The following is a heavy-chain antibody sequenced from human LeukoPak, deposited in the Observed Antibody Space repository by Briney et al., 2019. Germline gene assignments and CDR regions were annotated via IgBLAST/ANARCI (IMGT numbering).Heavy chain of an antibody. V-gene: IGHV3-48*03. D-gene: IGHD4-17*01. Sequence: GGSLRLSCAASGFTFSSYEMNWVRQAPGKGLEWVSYISRSGSTIYYADSVKGRFTISRDNAKNALYLQMNSLRAADTAVYYCAIGYDYGDYEGLDYWGQGTLVTVSS. CDR2: ISRSGSTI. CDR3: AIGYDYGDYEGLDY. J-gene: IGHJ4*02. CDR1: GFTFSSYE.